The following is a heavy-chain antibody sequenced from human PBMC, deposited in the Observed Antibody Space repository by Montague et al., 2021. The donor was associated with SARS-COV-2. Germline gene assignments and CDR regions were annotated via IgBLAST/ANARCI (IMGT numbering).Heavy chain of an antibody. J-gene: IGHJ3*02. D-gene: IGHD6-19*01. V-gene: IGHV4-39*01. CDR3: ARQENSSGWFKPDAFDI. CDR1: GGSISSSSYY. CDR2: IYSSGST. Sequence: SETLSLTCTVSGGSISSSSYYWGWLRQPPGKVLEWIGSIYSSGSTYYNPSLKSRVTIFVDTSKNQFSMKLSSVTAADTAEYYCARQENSSGWFKPDAFDIWGQGTMVTVSS.